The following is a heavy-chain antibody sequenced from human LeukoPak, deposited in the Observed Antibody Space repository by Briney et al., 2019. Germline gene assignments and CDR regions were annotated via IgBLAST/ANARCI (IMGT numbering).Heavy chain of an antibody. J-gene: IGHJ5*02. Sequence: GGSLRLSCAASGFTFDDYTMHWVRQAPGKGLEWVSLISWDGGTTYYADSVKGRFTISRDNAKNSLYLQMNSLRAEDTAVYYCAREGGSKNWFDPWGQGTLVTVSS. CDR3: AREGGSKNWFDP. D-gene: IGHD1-26*01. CDR1: GFTFDDYT. V-gene: IGHV3-43D*04. CDR2: ISWDGGTT.